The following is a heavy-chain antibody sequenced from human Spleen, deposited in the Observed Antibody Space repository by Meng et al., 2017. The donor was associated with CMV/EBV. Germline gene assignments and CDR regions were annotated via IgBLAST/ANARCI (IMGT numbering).Heavy chain of an antibody. V-gene: IGHV4-4*01. CDR2: IYHTGRT. J-gene: IGHJ4*02. CDR3: ARVGDWGSYLEF. Sequence: CSVSGVSLTGSNWWSWVRQAPGEGLEWIGEIYHTGRTNYNPSLESRLTMSVDKSKNEFSLTVTSLTAADTAVYFCARVGDWGSYLEFWGQGALVTVSS. CDR1: GVSLTGSNW. D-gene: IGHD3-16*02.